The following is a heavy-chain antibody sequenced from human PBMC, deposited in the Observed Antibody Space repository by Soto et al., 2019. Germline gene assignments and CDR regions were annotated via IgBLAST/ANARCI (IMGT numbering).Heavy chain of an antibody. CDR1: GFTLSHYD. J-gene: IGHJ5*02. CDR2: ISISGRTI. D-gene: IGHD4-17*01. V-gene: IGHV3-48*03. Sequence: LRLSCAVSGFTLSHYDMSWVRQAPGKGLEWISYISISGRTIYYTDSVRGRFTISRDNAKSSLYLQMSSLRAEDTAIYYCARDFPNTVTRNSAWGQGTLVTVSS. CDR3: ARDFPNTVTRNSA.